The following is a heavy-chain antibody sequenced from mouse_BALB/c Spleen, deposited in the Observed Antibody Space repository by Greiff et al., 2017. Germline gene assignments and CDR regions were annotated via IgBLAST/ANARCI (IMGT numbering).Heavy chain of an antibody. CDR2: INPYNDGT. Sequence: VQLQQSGPELVKPGASVKMSCKASGYTFTSYVMHWVKQKPGQGLEWIGYINPYNDGTKYNEKFKGKATLTSDKSSSTAYMELSSLTSEDSAVYYCARKGVITTVVFDYWGQGTTLTVSS. CDR3: ARKGVITTVVFDY. CDR1: GYTFTSYV. V-gene: IGHV1-14*01. J-gene: IGHJ2*01. D-gene: IGHD1-1*01.